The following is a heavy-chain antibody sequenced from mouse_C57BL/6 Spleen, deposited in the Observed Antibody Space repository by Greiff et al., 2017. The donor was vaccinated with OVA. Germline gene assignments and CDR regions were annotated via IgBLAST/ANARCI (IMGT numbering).Heavy chain of an antibody. CDR1: GYAFSSSW. J-gene: IGHJ1*03. Sequence: VQLQQSGPELVKPGASVKISCKASGYAFSSSWMNWVKQRPGKGLEWIGRIYPGDGDTNYNGKFKGKATLTADKSSSTAYMQLSSLTSEDSAVYFCARSHYDYDGYFDVWGTGTTVTVSS. D-gene: IGHD2-4*01. CDR3: ARSHYDYDGYFDV. CDR2: IYPGDGDT. V-gene: IGHV1-82*01.